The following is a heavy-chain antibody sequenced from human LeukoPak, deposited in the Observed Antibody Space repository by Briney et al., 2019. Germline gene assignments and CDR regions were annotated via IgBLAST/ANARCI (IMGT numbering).Heavy chain of an antibody. V-gene: IGHV3-30-3*01. CDR3: ALRRIVVH. CDR1: GFTFSSYA. D-gene: IGHD3-22*01. J-gene: IGHJ4*02. CDR2: ISYDGSNK. Sequence: GGSLRLSCAASGFTFSSYAMSWVRQAPGKGLEWVAVISYDGSNKYYADSVKGRFTISRDNSKNTLYLQMNSLRAEDTAVYYCALRRIVVHWGQGTLVTVSS.